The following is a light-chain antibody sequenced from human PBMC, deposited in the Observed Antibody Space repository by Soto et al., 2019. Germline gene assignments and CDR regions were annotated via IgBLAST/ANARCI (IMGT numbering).Light chain of an antibody. CDR2: GVN. V-gene: IGLV2-11*01. J-gene: IGLJ3*02. CDR3: CSYAGSYILV. Sequence: QSVLTQPRSVSGSPGQSVTISCTGTSSDVGRYNYVSWYQHHPGKAPKLMIYGVNERPSGVPDRFSGSKSGNTASLTISGLQAEDEADYHCCSYAGSYILVFGGGTKVIVL. CDR1: SSDVGRYNY.